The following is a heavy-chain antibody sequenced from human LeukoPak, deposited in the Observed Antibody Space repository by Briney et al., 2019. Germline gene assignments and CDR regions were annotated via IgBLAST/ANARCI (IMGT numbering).Heavy chain of an antibody. J-gene: IGHJ3*02. Sequence: SGTLSLTCGVAGGSISSSNWWSWVRQPLGRGLEWIGEIYHSGSTNYNPSLRSRVTISVDKSKNQFSLKLSSVTAADTAVYYCARSTGDYYDSMENAFDIWGQGTKVTVSS. V-gene: IGHV4-4*02. D-gene: IGHD3-22*01. CDR1: GGSISSSNW. CDR2: IYHSGST. CDR3: ARSTGDYYDSMENAFDI.